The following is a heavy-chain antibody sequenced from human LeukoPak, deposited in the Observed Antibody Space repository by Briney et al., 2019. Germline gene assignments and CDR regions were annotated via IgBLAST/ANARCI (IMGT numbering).Heavy chain of an antibody. J-gene: IGHJ3*02. CDR2: INHSGST. CDR1: GGSFSGYY. D-gene: IGHD3-10*01. Sequence: TSETLSLTCAVYGGSFSGYYWSWIHQPPGKGLEWMGEINHSGSTNYNPSLKSRVTISVDTSKNQFSLKLSSVTAADTAVYYCAREWGHYYGSGSYNYGAFDIWGQGTMVTVSS. V-gene: IGHV4-34*01. CDR3: AREWGHYYGSGSYNYGAFDI.